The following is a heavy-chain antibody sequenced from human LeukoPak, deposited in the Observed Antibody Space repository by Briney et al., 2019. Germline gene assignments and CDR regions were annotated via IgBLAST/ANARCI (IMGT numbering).Heavy chain of an antibody. J-gene: IGHJ4*02. CDR2: ISYSGST. D-gene: IGHD5-12*01. V-gene: IGHV4-59*08. CDR1: GGSISSYY. Sequence: SETLSLTCTGSGGSISSYYWSWIRQPPGKGLEGIAYISYSGSTNYNPSLRRRVTISLDISKHHFSLKLSSVTAADTPVYYCARQNSGYDLGPFAYWGQGTLVTVSS. CDR3: ARQNSGYDLGPFAY.